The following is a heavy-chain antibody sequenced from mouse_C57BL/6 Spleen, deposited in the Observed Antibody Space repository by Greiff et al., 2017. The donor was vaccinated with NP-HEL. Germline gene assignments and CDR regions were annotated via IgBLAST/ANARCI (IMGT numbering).Heavy chain of an antibody. V-gene: IGHV3-1*01. CDR3: ARFYDGYYVFDY. Sequence: EVHLVESGPGMVKPSQSLSLTCTVTGYSITSGYDWHWIRHFPGNKLEWMGYISYSGSTNYNPSLKSRISITHDTSKNHFFLKLNSVTTEDTATYYCARFYDGYYVFDYWGQGTTLTVSS. CDR1: GYSITSGYD. J-gene: IGHJ2*01. D-gene: IGHD2-3*01. CDR2: ISYSGST.